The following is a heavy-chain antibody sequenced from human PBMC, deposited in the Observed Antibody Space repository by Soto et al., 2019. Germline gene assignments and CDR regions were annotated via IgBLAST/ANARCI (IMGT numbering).Heavy chain of an antibody. J-gene: IGHJ5*02. Sequence: GGSLRLSCAASGFTFSSYWMSWVRQAPGKGLEWVANIKQDGSEKYYVDSVKGRFTISRDNAKNSLYLQMNSLRAEDTAVYYCARLVVAAIVDWFDPWGQGTLVTVSS. CDR1: GFTFSSYW. V-gene: IGHV3-7*01. CDR2: IKQDGSEK. CDR3: ARLVVAAIVDWFDP. D-gene: IGHD2-15*01.